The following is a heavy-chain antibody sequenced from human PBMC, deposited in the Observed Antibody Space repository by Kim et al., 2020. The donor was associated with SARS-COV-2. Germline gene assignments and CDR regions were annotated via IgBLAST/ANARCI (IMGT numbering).Heavy chain of an antibody. CDR1: GGSISSYY. Sequence: SETLSLTCTVSGGSISSYYWSWIRQPPGKGLEWIGYIYYSGSTNYNPSLKSRVTISVDTSKNQFSLKLSSVTAADTAVYYCARINLLSTTVVTPSKGRPKYYYYGMDVWGQGTTVTVSS. D-gene: IGHD4-17*01. CDR3: ARINLLSTTVVTPSKGRPKYYYYGMDV. CDR2: IYYSGST. V-gene: IGHV4-59*13. J-gene: IGHJ6*02.